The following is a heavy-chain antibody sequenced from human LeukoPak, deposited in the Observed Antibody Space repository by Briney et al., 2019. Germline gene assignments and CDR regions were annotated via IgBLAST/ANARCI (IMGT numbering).Heavy chain of an antibody. CDR2: IYPGDSET. CDR3: ARGRGYCSSSRCYDFDY. V-gene: IGHV5-51*01. J-gene: IGHJ4*02. Sequence: GESLKISCTGSGYSFSDYWIAWVRQMPGKGLEWMGIIYPGDSETTYSPFFQGQVTISADRSITTTYLQWSSLKASDTAMHYCARGRGYCSSSRCYDFDYWGQGTLVTVSS. CDR1: GYSFSDYW. D-gene: IGHD2-2*01.